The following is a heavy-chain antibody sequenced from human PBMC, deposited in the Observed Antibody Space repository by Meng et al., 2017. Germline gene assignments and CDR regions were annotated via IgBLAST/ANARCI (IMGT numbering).Heavy chain of an antibody. Sequence: QFQSVAPGGAVVQPGRPLSLSSAVSGFIFSSYPMHWVRQAPGKGLEWVAVISYDRSNKYYAASVKGRFTSSRDNSKNTLYLQMNSLSAEDTAVYYCASMGYWGQGTLVTVFS. V-gene: IGHV3-30*01. D-gene: IGHD3-10*01. CDR3: ASMGY. CDR1: GFIFSSYP. CDR2: ISYDRSNK. J-gene: IGHJ4*02.